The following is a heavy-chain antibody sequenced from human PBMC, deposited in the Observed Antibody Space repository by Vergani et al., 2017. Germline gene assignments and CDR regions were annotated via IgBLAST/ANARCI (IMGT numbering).Heavy chain of an antibody. J-gene: IGHJ4*02. CDR2: IYTSGST. CDR1: GGSISSYY. V-gene: IGHV4-4*07. D-gene: IGHD2-2*01. CDR3: ARSSSRVEFYFDE. Sequence: QVQLQESGPGLVKPSETLSLTCTVSGGSISSYYWSWIRQPAGKGLEWIGRIYTSGSTNYNPSRKSRVTMSVDTSKNQFSLRLSSVPAAETAVYYCARSSSRVEFYFDEWGQGTLVTVSS.